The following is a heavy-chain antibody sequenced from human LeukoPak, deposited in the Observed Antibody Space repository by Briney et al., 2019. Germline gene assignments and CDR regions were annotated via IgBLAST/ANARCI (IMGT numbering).Heavy chain of an antibody. J-gene: IGHJ4*02. Sequence: PGGSLRLSCAASGFTFSNAWMSWVRQAPGKGLEWVGRIKSKTDGGTTDYAAPVKGRFTISRDDSKNTLYLQMNSLKTEDTAVYYCTTRVGATYDFDYWGQGTLVTVSS. CDR1: GFTFSNAW. CDR3: TTRVGATYDFDY. V-gene: IGHV3-15*01. D-gene: IGHD1-26*01. CDR2: IKSKTDGGTT.